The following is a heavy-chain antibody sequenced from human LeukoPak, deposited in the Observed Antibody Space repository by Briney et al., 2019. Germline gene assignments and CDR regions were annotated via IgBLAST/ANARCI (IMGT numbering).Heavy chain of an antibody. J-gene: IGHJ3*02. CDR1: GFTVRSNY. Sequence: GGSLRLSCAASGFTVRSNYMSWVRQAPGKGLEWVSVIYSGGSTYYADPVKGRFTISRHNYKKTLDLQMTSLRAEDTDVYYCARGQSGYSDAFDIWGQGKMVTVSS. CDR2: IYSGGST. V-gene: IGHV3-53*04. CDR3: ARGQSGYSDAFDI. D-gene: IGHD3-22*01.